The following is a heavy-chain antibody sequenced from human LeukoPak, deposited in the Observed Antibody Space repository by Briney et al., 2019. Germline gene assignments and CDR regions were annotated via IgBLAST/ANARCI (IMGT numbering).Heavy chain of an antibody. D-gene: IGHD6-13*01. J-gene: IGHJ4*02. CDR2: ISSSGSTI. Sequence: PGGSLRLSCAASGFTFSSYEMNWVRQAPGKGLEWVSYISSSGSTIYYADSVKGRFTISRDNAKNSLYLQMTSLRAEDTAVYYCARGRSRSDYWGQGTLVTVSS. CDR3: ARGRSRSDY. CDR1: GFTFSSYE. V-gene: IGHV3-48*03.